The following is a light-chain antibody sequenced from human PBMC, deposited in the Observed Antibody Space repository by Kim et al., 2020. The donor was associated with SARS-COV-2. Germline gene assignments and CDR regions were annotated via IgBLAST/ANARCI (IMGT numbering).Light chain of an antibody. V-gene: IGKV4-1*01. CDR3: QQYYTTPPYT. Sequence: DIVMTQSPDSLAVSLGERATINCKSSQSILYSSNNRNYLAWYQQKPGQPPKLLIYWASTRESGVPDRFSGSGSGTDFTLTISSLQAEDVAVYYCQQYYTTPPYTFGQGTELEI. CDR2: WAS. J-gene: IGKJ2*01. CDR1: QSILYSSNNRNY.